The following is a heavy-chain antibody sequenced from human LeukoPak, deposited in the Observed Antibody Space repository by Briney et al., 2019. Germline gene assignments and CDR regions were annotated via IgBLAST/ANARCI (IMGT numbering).Heavy chain of an antibody. Sequence: PGGSLRLSCAASGFTFSSYWMHWVRQAPGKGLVWVSRIHSDGSSTSYADSVKGRFTISRDNAKNTLYLQMNSLRAEDTAVYYCARDVKGYYDSSGSWGQGTLVTVSS. J-gene: IGHJ4*02. CDR2: IHSDGSST. CDR1: GFTFSSYW. V-gene: IGHV3-74*01. D-gene: IGHD3-22*01. CDR3: ARDVKGYYDSSGS.